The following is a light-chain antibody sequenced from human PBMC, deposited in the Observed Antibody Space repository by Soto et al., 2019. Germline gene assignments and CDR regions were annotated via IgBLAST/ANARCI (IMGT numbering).Light chain of an antibody. CDR3: ATWDDTLNGVV. J-gene: IGLJ3*02. CDR1: TSNIGTNA. CDR2: YDD. Sequence: QSVLTQPPSVSEAPRQRVTITCSGSTSNIGTNAVSWYQQLPGEAPKLLLYYDDLLSSGVSDRFSASTSGTSASLAISGLQSEDEADYYCATWDDTLNGVVFGEGTQLTVL. V-gene: IGLV1-36*01.